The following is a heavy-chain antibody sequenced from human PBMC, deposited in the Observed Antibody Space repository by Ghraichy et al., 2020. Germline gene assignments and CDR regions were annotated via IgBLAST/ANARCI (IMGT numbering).Heavy chain of an antibody. CDR1: GFTFSSYG. CDR2: IRYDGSNK. CDR3: AKDAVSYSSSWIFDY. Sequence: LSLTCAASGFTFSSYGMHWVRQAPGKGLEWVAFIRYDGSNKYYADSVKGRFTISRDNSKNTLYLQMNSLRAEDTAVYYCAKDAVSYSSSWIFDYWGQGTLVTVSS. J-gene: IGHJ4*02. D-gene: IGHD6-13*01. V-gene: IGHV3-30*02.